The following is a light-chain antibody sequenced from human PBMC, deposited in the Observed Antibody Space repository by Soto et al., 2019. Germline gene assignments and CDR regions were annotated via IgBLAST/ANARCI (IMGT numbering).Light chain of an antibody. V-gene: IGKV4-1*01. Sequence: DIVMTQSPDSLPVSLGERATINCKSSQSLLYSSNNKNYLAWYQQKPGQPPKLLIFWASTQESGVPDRFSGSGYGTDFSLTISRLQAEDEAVYYCQQYYYTPYSFGQGTKLEIK. CDR2: WAS. CDR3: QQYYYTPYS. CDR1: QSLLYSSNNKNY. J-gene: IGKJ2*03.